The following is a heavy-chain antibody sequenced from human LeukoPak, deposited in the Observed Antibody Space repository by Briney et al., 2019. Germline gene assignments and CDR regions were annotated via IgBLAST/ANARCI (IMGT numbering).Heavy chain of an antibody. CDR3: AKGSLGSWYYFDY. V-gene: IGHV3-53*01. D-gene: IGHD6-13*01. CDR1: GFTVSNNY. J-gene: IGHJ4*02. CDR2: IYSGATT. Sequence: GGSLRLSCAASGFTVSNNYMTWVRQAPGKGLEWVSGIYSGATTYYADSVKGRFTIFRDNSKNTLYLQMNSLRDEDTAVYYCAKGSLGSWYYFDYWGQGTLVTVSS.